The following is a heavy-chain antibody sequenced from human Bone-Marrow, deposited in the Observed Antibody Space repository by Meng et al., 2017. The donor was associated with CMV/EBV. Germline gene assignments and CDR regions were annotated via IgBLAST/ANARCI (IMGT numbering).Heavy chain of an antibody. Sequence: QVQLVESGGGVVQPGRSLRLSCAASGFTFSSYAMHWVRQAPGKGLEWVVVISYDGSNKYYADSVKGRFTISRDNSKNTLYLQMNSLRAEDTAVYYCARVLNWGQGTMVTVSS. CDR1: GFTFSSYA. J-gene: IGHJ4*02. V-gene: IGHV3-30-3*01. CDR2: ISYDGSNK. CDR3: ARVLN.